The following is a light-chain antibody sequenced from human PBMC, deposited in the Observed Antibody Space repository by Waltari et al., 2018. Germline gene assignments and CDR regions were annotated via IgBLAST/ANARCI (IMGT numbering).Light chain of an antibody. CDR1: QNVGTK. CDR3: LQYHYWPPWT. CDR2: DAF. Sequence: IEMTQSPATLSVSPGERATLSCRASQNVGTKLAWYQQKPGLAPRLLIYDAFTRATGIPARFSGSGSGTAFTLTISSLQSEDLALYHCLQYHYWPPWTFGQGTKVEVK. V-gene: IGKV3-15*01. J-gene: IGKJ1*01.